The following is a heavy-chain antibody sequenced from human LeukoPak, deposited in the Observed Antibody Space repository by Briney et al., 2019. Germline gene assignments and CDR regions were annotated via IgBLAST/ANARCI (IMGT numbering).Heavy chain of an antibody. CDR3: AKPLPRITMVRGVPLPYYFDY. D-gene: IGHD3-10*01. J-gene: IGHJ4*02. V-gene: IGHV3-23*01. Sequence: PGGSLRLSCAASGFTFSTYAMNWVRQAPGKGLEWVAFISGSGGSTYYADSVKGRFTISRDNSKNTLYLQMNSLRAEDTAVYYCAKPLPRITMVRGVPLPYYFDYWGQGTLVTVSS. CDR1: GFTFSTYA. CDR2: ISGSGGST.